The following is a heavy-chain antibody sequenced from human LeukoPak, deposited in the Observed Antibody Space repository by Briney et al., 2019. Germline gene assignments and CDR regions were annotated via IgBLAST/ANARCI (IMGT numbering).Heavy chain of an antibody. CDR2: IYYSGST. J-gene: IGHJ4*02. D-gene: IGHD6-6*01. CDR1: GGSISSSSYY. CDR3: ARDVEYSSSAGDY. Sequence: PSETLSLTCTVSGGSISSSSYYWGWIRQPPGKGLEWIGSIYYSGSTHYNPSLKSRVTISVDTSKSQFSLKLSSVTAADTAVYYCARDVEYSSSAGDYWGQGTLVTVSS. V-gene: IGHV4-39*02.